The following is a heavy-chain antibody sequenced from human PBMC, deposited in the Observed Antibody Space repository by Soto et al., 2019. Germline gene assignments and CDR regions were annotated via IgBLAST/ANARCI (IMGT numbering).Heavy chain of an antibody. CDR1: GGTFSTSA. V-gene: IGHV1-69*12. CDR2: IMPVFPTP. J-gene: IGHJ6*02. Sequence: QVQLVQSGAEVQKPGSSVKVSCKASGGTFSTSAISWVRQAPGQGLEWVGGIMPVFPTPDYAQNFQGRVTINADESTTTAYLELTSLRAEDTAVYYCASDKVSLQLGGNYDYIFSVWGQGTAITVSS. D-gene: IGHD1-7*01. CDR3: ASDKVSLQLGGNYDYIFSV.